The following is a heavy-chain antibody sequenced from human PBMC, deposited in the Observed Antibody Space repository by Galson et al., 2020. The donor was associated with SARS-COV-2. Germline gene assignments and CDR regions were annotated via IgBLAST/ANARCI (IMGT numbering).Heavy chain of an antibody. V-gene: IGHV3-30*04. CDR2: ISYDGSNK. Sequence: GESLKISCAASGFTFSSYAMHWVRQAPGKGLEWVAVISYDGSNKYYADSVKGRFTISRDNSKNTLYLQMNSLRAEDTAVYYCARDWEGGYYYVFDYWGQGTLVTVSS. CDR1: GFTFSSYA. J-gene: IGHJ4*02. D-gene: IGHD3-22*01. CDR3: ARDWEGGYYYVFDY.